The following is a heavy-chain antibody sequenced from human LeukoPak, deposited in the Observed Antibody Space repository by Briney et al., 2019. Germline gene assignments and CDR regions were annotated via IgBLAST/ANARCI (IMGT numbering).Heavy chain of an antibody. V-gene: IGHV3-23*01. CDR1: GFTFSSYA. CDR3: AKGKKWELLPSDY. D-gene: IGHD1-26*01. CDR2: ISGSGGST. J-gene: IGHJ4*02. Sequence: GGPLRLSCAASGFTFSSYAMSGVRQAPGEGLEWVSAISGSGGSTYYADSVKGRFTISRDNSKNTLYLQMNSLRAEDTAVYYCAKGKKWELLPSDYWGQGTLVTVSS.